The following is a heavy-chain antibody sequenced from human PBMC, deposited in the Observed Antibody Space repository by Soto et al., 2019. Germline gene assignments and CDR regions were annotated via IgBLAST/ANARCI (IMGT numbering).Heavy chain of an antibody. CDR3: AREWRGDFWSGYYAFYGMDV. CDR1: GGSISSGGYY. V-gene: IGHV4-31*03. J-gene: IGHJ6*02. D-gene: IGHD3-3*01. Sequence: SETLSLTCTVSGGSISSGGYYWSWIRQHPGKGLEWIGYIYYSGSTYYNPSLKSRVTISVDTSKNQFSLKLSSVTAADTAVYYCAREWRGDFWSGYYAFYGMDVWGQGTTVTVSS. CDR2: IYYSGST.